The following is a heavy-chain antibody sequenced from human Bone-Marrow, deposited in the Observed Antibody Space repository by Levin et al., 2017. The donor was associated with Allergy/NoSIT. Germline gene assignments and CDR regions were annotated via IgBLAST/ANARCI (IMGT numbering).Heavy chain of an antibody. Sequence: TGGSLRLSCAASGFTFTDHYMSWIRQAPGKGLEWVACITFGTSGTLYVDSVKGRFTASRDNAKNSLYLQMNDLRAEDTAIYYCARENWGPDFWGQGTLVTVSS. V-gene: IGHV3-11*01. J-gene: IGHJ4*02. CDR3: ARENWGPDF. CDR1: GFTFTDHY. D-gene: IGHD7-27*01. CDR2: ITFGTSGT.